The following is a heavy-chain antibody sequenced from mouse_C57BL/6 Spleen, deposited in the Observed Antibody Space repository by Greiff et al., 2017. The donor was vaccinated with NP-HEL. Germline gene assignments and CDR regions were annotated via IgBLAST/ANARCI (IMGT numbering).Heavy chain of an antibody. D-gene: IGHD2-4*01. J-gene: IGHJ2*01. V-gene: IGHV1-52*01. CDR3: ARRDYLDY. CDR2: IDPSDSET. CDR1: GYTFTSYW. Sequence: QVQLQQPGAELVRPGSSVKLSCKASGYTFTSYWMHWVKQRPIQGLEWIGNIDPSDSETHYNQKFKGKATLTVNKSSSTAYMQLSSLTSEDSAVYYCARRDYLDYWGQGTTLTVSS.